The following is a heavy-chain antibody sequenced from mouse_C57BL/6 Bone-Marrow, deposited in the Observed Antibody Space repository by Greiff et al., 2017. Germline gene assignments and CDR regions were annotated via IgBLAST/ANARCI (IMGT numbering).Heavy chain of an antibody. J-gene: IGHJ3*01. Sequence: EVQLVESGGGLVQPGGSLSLSCAASGFTFTDYYMSWVRQPPGKALEWLGFIRNKANGYTTEYSASVKGRFTISRDNSQSFLYLQMNALGAEDSATYYCARYGDYGSSYGFAYWGQGTLVTVAA. CDR2: IRNKANGYTT. D-gene: IGHD1-1*01. CDR1: GFTFTDYY. V-gene: IGHV7-3*01. CDR3: ARYGDYGSSYGFAY.